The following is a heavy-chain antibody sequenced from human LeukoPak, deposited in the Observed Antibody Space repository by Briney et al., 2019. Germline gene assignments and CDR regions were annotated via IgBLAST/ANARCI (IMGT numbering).Heavy chain of an antibody. CDR2: IYSGGST. D-gene: IGHD1-7*01. J-gene: IGHJ5*02. CDR3: ERTGTTFRSRHYFPKT. Sequence: GGSLRLSCAASGFTVSSNYMSWVRQAPGKGLEWVSVIYSGGSTYYADSVKGRFTISRDNSKNTLYLQMNSLRAEDTAVYYCERTGTTFRSRHYFPKTWGQGTLVTVSS. CDR1: GFTVSSNY. V-gene: IGHV3-66*02.